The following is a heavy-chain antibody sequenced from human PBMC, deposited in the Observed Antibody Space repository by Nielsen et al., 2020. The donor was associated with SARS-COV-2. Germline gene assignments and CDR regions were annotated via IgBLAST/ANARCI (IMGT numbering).Heavy chain of an antibody. Sequence: WIRQSPSRGLEWLGRTYYRSKWYNDYAVSVKSRITINPDTSKNQFSLQLNSVTPEDTAVYYCARDRYDYDILTGYYGSYYYYGMDVWGQGTTVTVSS. D-gene: IGHD3-9*01. CDR2: TYYRSKWYN. J-gene: IGHJ6*02. CDR3: ARDRYDYDILTGYYGSYYYYGMDV. V-gene: IGHV6-1*01.